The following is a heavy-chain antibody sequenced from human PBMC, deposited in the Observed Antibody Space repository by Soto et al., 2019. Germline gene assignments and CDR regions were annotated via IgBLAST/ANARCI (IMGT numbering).Heavy chain of an antibody. D-gene: IGHD3-10*01. CDR3: ARDDEYSGNGMDV. CDR1: EFTFSNYG. CDR2: ILNDGSNR. J-gene: IGHJ6*02. Sequence: QVQLVESGGGVVQPGRSLRLSCAASEFTFSNYGMHWVCQAPGKGLEWVAVILNDGSNRYHADSAKDRFTISRDNSKNTLYLQMNSLRAEDTAVYYCARDDEYSGNGMDVWGQGTTVTVS. V-gene: IGHV3-33*01.